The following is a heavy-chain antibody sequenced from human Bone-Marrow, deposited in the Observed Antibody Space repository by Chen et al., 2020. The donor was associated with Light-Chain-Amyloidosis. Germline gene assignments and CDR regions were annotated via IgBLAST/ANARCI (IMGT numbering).Heavy chain of an antibody. V-gene: IGHV3-23*01. J-gene: IGHJ5*02. CDR1: GFSFNDYA. Sequence: EVQLLESGGGLVRPGGSLRLSCAASGFSFNDYAMSWVRPAPGKGLEWVSDISDRGGNTNYADSVKGRFTISRDNSKNTLYLDMNSLRVDDTALYYCARDTYYYDNIDYYSWFDPWGQGTLVTVSS. D-gene: IGHD3-22*01. CDR3: ARDTYYYDNIDYYSWFDP. CDR2: ISDRGGNT.